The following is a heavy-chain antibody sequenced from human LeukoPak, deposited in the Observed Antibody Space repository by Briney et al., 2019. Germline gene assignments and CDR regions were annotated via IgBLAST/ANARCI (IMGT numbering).Heavy chain of an antibody. Sequence: PGGSLRLSCAASGFTVSSNYMSWVRQAPGKGLEWVSVTYSGGSTYYADSVKGRFTISRDNSKNTLYLQMNSLRAEDTAVYYCARDLQTSNPYCSSTSCYPIWGQGTLVTVSS. CDR1: GFTVSSNY. CDR3: ARDLQTSNPYCSSTSCYPI. D-gene: IGHD2-2*01. J-gene: IGHJ4*02. CDR2: TYSGGST. V-gene: IGHV3-66*01.